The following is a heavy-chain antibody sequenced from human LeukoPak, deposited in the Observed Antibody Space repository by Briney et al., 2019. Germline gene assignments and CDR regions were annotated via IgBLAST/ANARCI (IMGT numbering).Heavy chain of an antibody. CDR2: IYYSGST. Sequence: SETLSLTCTVSGGSISSSSYYWGWIRQPPWKGLEWIGSIYYSGSTYYNPSLKSRVTISVDTFKNQFSLKLSSVTAADTAVYYCARQMSTIEIDPWGQGTLVTVSS. D-gene: IGHD5/OR15-5a*01. J-gene: IGHJ5*02. CDR3: ARQMSTIEIDP. V-gene: IGHV4-39*01. CDR1: GGSISSSSYY.